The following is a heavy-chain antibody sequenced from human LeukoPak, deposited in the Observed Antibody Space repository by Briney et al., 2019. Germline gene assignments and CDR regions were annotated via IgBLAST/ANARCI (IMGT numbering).Heavy chain of an antibody. D-gene: IGHD3-10*01. Sequence: PGGSLRLSCAASGFSFSRYPMHWVRQPPGQGLEWVALMSYDGSSKYYTDSVKGRFTISRDNAKNTLYLQMNSLRAEDTAVYYCARDNSLRYYGSGSYYPWGQGTLVTVSS. J-gene: IGHJ5*02. V-gene: IGHV3-30-3*01. CDR2: MSYDGSSK. CDR3: ARDNSLRYYGSGSYYP. CDR1: GFSFSRYP.